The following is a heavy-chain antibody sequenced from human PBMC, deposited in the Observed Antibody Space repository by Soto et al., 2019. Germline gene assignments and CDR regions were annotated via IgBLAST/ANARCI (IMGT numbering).Heavy chain of an antibody. CDR1: GLTFRSFT. CDR2: ISSNSAYI. J-gene: IGHJ5*02. D-gene: IGHD6-13*01. CDR3: TRDASRDSSARGWFDP. Sequence: PGGSLRLSCAASGLTFRSFTMNWVRQAPGKGLEWVSTISSNSAYIYYTDALRGRFTISRDNAKNSLHLQMNSLRAEGTAVYYCTRDASRDSSARGWFDPWGPGTLVTVSS. V-gene: IGHV3-21*01.